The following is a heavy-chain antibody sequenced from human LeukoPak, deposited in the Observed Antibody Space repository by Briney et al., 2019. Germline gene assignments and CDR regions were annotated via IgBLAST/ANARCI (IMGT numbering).Heavy chain of an antibody. CDR2: ISSSGVNI. CDR3: ARGLSMATTRAGVY. D-gene: IGHD5-24*01. Sequence: PGGSLRLSCAASGFTFSDYYMSWIGQAPGKGLERVAYISSSGVNIYYADSVKGRFTISRDNAKNSLYLQMNSLRAEDTAVYYCARGLSMATTRAGVYWGQGTLVTVSS. CDR1: GFTFSDYY. J-gene: IGHJ4*02. V-gene: IGHV3-11*01.